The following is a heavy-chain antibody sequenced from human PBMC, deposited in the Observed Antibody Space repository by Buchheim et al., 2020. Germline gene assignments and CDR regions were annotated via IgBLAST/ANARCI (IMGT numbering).Heavy chain of an antibody. CDR3: ARDALPSCSSSCYFGY. CDR2: IYHSGRT. J-gene: IGHJ4*02. CDR1: GGSISSSNW. D-gene: IGHD2-2*01. V-gene: IGHV4-4*02. Sequence: QVQLQESGPGLVEPSGTLSLTCAVSGGSISSSNWWSWVRQPPGKGLEWIGEIYHSGRTNHNPSLKSRVTMSVDKSKNQFSLKLNSVTAADTAVYYCARDALPSCSSSCYFGYWGQGAL.